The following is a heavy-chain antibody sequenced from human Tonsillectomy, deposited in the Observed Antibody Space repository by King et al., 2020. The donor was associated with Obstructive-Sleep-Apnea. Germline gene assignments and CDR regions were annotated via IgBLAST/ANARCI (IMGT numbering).Heavy chain of an antibody. CDR2: IYPCDSAT. V-gene: IGHV5-51*01. D-gene: IGHD3-10*01. Sequence: VQLVQSGAEVKKPGESLKISCKGSGYSFTSYWIGWVRQMPGKGLEWMGIIYPCDSATRYSPSFQGQFTISADKSISTAYLQWSSLKASDTAMYYCASTGITMVRRADHLLFDYWGQGTLVTVSS. CDR3: ASTGITMVRRADHLLFDY. CDR1: GYSFTSYW. J-gene: IGHJ4*02.